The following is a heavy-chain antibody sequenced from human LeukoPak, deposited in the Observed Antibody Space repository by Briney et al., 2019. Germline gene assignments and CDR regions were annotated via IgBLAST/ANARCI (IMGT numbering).Heavy chain of an antibody. V-gene: IGHV3-23*01. Sequence: GGSLRLSCAASGYTFSNSAMGWVPQAPGKGLEWVSSISVSGFGTFYPDSVKGRLTISRDNSKNMLYLQMNSLRSDDTAEYYCAKRKLRGDASYYFDYWGPGTLVTVSS. CDR3: AKRKLRGDASYYFDY. CDR1: GYTFSNSA. J-gene: IGHJ4*02. D-gene: IGHD3-16*01. CDR2: ISVSGFGT.